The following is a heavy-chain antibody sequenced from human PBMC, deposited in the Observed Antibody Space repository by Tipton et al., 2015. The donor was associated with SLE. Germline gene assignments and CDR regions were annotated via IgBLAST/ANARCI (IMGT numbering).Heavy chain of an antibody. CDR2: ISSSSSYI. V-gene: IGHV3-21*06. D-gene: IGHD3-22*01. CDR3: ARDRYYYDSSGYSDY. CDR1: GFTFSSYS. J-gene: IGHJ4*02. Sequence: SLRLSCAASGFTFSSYSMNWVRQAPGKGLEWVSSISSSSSYIYYADSVKGRFTISRDNAKNSLYLQMNSLRAEDTAVYYCARDRYYYDSSGYSDYWGQGTLVTVSS.